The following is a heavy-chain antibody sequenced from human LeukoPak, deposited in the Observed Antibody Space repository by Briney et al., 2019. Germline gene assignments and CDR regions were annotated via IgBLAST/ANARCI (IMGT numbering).Heavy chain of an antibody. CDR3: ARSSYYYGADAFDI. D-gene: IGHD3-10*01. CDR2: IYYSGST. V-gene: IGHV4-59*01. CDR1: GDSISSYY. Sequence: KSSETPSLTCSVSGDSISSYYWSWIRQPPGKGLEWIGYIYYSGSTNYNPSLKSRVTISLDTSKNQFSLRLSSVTAADTAVYYCARSSYYYGADAFDIWGQGTMVTVSS. J-gene: IGHJ3*02.